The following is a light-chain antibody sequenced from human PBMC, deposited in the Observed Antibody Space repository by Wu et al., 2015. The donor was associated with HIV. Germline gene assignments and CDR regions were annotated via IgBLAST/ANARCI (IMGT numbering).Light chain of an antibody. CDR1: QDINNN. CDR3: QQHISYPLS. Sequence: IQLTQSPSSLSASVGDRVTITCRASQDINNNLAWYQQKPGKAPNLLIYGASTLQSGVPSRFSGSGSGTDFTLTINSLQPEDFASYYCQQHISYPLSFGGGTKVEIK. V-gene: IGKV1-9*01. J-gene: IGKJ4*01. CDR2: GAS.